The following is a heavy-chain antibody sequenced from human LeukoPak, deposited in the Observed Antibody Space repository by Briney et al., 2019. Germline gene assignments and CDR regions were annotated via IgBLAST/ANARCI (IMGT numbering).Heavy chain of an antibody. CDR1: GFTFDDYT. CDR3: AKDKSGSYWGFFDY. D-gene: IGHD1-26*01. Sequence: GGSLRLSCAASGFTFDDYTMHWVRQAPGKGLEWVSLISWDGGSTYYADSVKGRFTISRDNSKNSLYLQMNSLRTEDTALYYCAKDKSGSYWGFFDYWGQGTLVTVSS. J-gene: IGHJ4*02. V-gene: IGHV3-43*01. CDR2: ISWDGGST.